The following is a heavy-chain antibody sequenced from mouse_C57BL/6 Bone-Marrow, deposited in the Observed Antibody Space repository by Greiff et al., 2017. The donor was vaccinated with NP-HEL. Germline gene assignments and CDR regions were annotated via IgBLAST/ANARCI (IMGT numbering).Heavy chain of an antibody. J-gene: IGHJ3*01. V-gene: IGHV1-4*01. Sequence: QVQLQQSGAELARPGASVKMSCKASGYTFTSYTMHWVKQRPGQGLEWIGYINPSSGYTTSNQKFKDKATLTADKSSSTAYMQLRSLTSEDSAVYYCARVGGYSTWFAYWGQGTLVTVSA. CDR1: GYTFTSYT. CDR2: INPSSGYT. D-gene: IGHD2-3*01. CDR3: ARVGGYSTWFAY.